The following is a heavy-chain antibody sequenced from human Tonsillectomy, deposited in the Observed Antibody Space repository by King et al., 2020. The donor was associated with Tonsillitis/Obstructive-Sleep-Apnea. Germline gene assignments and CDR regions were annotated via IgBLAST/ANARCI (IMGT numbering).Heavy chain of an antibody. V-gene: IGHV4-34*01. Sequence: VQLQQWGAGLLKPSETLSLTCAVYGRSFTGYYWSWIRQPPGKGLEWIGEINHSGSTNYNPSLKSRVTISVDTSKNQFSLKLSSVTAADTAVYYCASSHCVLRFLEWSTSFDYWGQGTLVTVSS. CDR2: INHSGST. D-gene: IGHD3-3*01. CDR1: GRSFTGYY. CDR3: ASSHCVLRFLEWSTSFDY. J-gene: IGHJ4*02.